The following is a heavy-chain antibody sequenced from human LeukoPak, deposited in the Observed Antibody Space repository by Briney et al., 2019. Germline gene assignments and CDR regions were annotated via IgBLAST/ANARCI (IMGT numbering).Heavy chain of an antibody. J-gene: IGHJ3*02. CDR3: ARSYYYYYDSSGSPGAFDI. CDR2: IYPGDSDT. D-gene: IGHD3-22*01. CDR1: GYSFTSYW. Sequence: GESLKISCKGSGYSFTSYWIGWVRQMPGKGLEWMGIIYPGDSDTRYSPSFQGQVTISADKSISTPYLQWSSLKASDTAVYYCARSYYYYYDSSGSPGAFDIWGQGTMVTVSS. V-gene: IGHV5-51*01.